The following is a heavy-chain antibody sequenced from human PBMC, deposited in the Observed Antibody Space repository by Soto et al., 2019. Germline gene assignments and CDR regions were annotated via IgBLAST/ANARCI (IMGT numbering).Heavy chain of an antibody. CDR3: ARDRTSGGLFDY. Sequence: QVQLVQSGAEVKKPGASVKVSCKASGYTFTSYYMHWVRQAPGQGLEWMGKIGPSGGSTTYAQYFPGRVTMTRDTSASTVYMELSSMRPEDTAVYYCARDRTSGGLFDYWGQGTLVTVSS. CDR2: IGPSGGST. D-gene: IGHD2-15*01. J-gene: IGHJ4*02. V-gene: IGHV1-46*01. CDR1: GYTFTSYY.